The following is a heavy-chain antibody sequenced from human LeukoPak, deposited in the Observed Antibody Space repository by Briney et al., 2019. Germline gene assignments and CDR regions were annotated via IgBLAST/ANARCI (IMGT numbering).Heavy chain of an antibody. Sequence: ASVKVSCKASGGTFSSYAISWVRQAPGQGLEWMGGIIPIFGTANYAQKFQGRVTITADESTSTAYMELSSLRSEDTAVYYCAREERSFTMVRGVLIDYWGQGTLVTVSS. V-gene: IGHV1-69*01. D-gene: IGHD3-10*01. CDR2: IIPIFGTA. J-gene: IGHJ4*02. CDR1: GGTFSSYA. CDR3: AREERSFTMVRGVLIDY.